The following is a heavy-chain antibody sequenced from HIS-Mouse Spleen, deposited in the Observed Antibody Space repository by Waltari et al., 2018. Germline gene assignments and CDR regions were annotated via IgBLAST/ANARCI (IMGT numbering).Heavy chain of an antibody. CDR3: ARDFHDFWSGYYGGDKKHDAFDI. CDR1: GGSISSYY. D-gene: IGHD3-3*01. J-gene: IGHJ3*02. V-gene: IGHV4-4*07. Sequence: QVQLQESGPGLVKPSETLSLTCTVSGGSISSYYWSWIRQPAGKGLEWIGRIYTSGGTNYTPSRERRVTMSVDTSKNQFSLKLSSVTAADTAVYYCARDFHDFWSGYYGGDKKHDAFDIWGQGTMVTVSS. CDR2: IYTSGGT.